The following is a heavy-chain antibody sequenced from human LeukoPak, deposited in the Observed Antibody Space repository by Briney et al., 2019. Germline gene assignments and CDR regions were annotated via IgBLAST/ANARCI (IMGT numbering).Heavy chain of an antibody. J-gene: IGHJ4*02. Sequence: GSLRLSCAASGFIFSDYWMTWVRQAPGKGLEWLTNINEDGSVKHYVDSVKGRFTISRDNAKNSLYLQMNSLRAEDTALYYCARDAVLRNIAAAGYFDNWGQGTLVTVSS. CDR1: GFIFSDYW. D-gene: IGHD6-13*01. CDR2: INEDGSVK. CDR3: ARDAVLRNIAAAGYFDN. V-gene: IGHV3-7*03.